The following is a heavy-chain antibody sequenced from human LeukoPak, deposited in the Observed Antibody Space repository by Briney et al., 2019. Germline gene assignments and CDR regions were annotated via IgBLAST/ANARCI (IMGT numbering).Heavy chain of an antibody. CDR3: AREQRDTAMNRGLDY. CDR2: IYTSVST. CDR1: GGSIGSYY. D-gene: IGHD5-18*01. Sequence: KPSETLSLTCTVFGGSIGSYYWSWIRQPAGKGLEWIGRIYTSVSTNYNPSLKSRVTMSLDTSKSQFSLKLSSVTAADTAVYYCAREQRDTAMNRGLDYWGQGTLVTVST. J-gene: IGHJ4*02. V-gene: IGHV4-4*07.